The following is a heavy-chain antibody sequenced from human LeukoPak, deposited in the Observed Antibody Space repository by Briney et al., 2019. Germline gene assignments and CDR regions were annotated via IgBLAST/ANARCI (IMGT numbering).Heavy chain of an antibody. V-gene: IGHV3-7*01. CDR2: IKQDGSEK. D-gene: IGHD3-22*01. CDR1: GFTFSDYW. J-gene: IGHJ4*02. CDR3: AKKGGYSSVYYY. Sequence: GGSLRLSCAASGFTFSDYWMTWVRQAPGKGLEWVANIKQDGSEKDYVDSVKGRFTIYRDNAKNSLYLQMDSLRVEDTAVYYCAKKGGYSSVYYYWGQETLVTVSS.